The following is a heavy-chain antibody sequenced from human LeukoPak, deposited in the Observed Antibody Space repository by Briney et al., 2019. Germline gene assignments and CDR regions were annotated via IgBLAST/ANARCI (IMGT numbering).Heavy chain of an antibody. J-gene: IGHJ6*02. CDR1: GYTFTGYY. V-gene: IGHV1-2*02. CDR3: ARGGFWSGYYKGSYYYYGMDV. Sequence: ASVKVSCKASGYTFTGYYMHWVRQAPGQGLEWMGWINPNSGGTNYAQKFQGRVTMTRDTSISTAYMELSRLRSDDMAVYYRARGGFWSGYYKGSYYYYGMDVWGQGTTVTVSS. D-gene: IGHD3-3*01. CDR2: INPNSGGT.